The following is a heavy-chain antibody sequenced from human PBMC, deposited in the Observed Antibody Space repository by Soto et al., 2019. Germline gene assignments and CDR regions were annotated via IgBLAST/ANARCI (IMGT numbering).Heavy chain of an antibody. CDR1: GGSISSSSYY. CDR2: IYYSGST. Sequence: SETLSLTCTVSGGSISSSSYYWGWIRQPPGKGLEWIGSIYYSGSTYYNPSLKSRVTISVDTSKNQFSLKLSSVTAADTAVYYCARGRAGTFDYWGQGTLVTVSS. J-gene: IGHJ4*02. D-gene: IGHD6-13*01. V-gene: IGHV4-39*01. CDR3: ARGRAGTFDY.